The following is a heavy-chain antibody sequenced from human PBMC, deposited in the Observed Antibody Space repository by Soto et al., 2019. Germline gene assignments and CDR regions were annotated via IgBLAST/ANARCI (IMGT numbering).Heavy chain of an antibody. D-gene: IGHD3-16*01. Sequence: SETLSLTCNVSGGSISSSSYYWGWIRQPPGKGLEWIGSVYYTGTTYYNPSLKSRVTISVDTSKNHFSLKVTSLTAADTSVYYCARLNGPSFISTYNWLDPWGQGIKVTVYS. V-gene: IGHV4-39*02. CDR1: GGSISSSSYY. CDR3: ARLNGPSFISTYNWLDP. J-gene: IGHJ5*02. CDR2: VYYTGTT.